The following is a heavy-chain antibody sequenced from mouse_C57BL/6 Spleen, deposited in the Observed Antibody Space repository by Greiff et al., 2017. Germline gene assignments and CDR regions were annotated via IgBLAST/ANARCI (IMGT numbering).Heavy chain of an antibody. D-gene: IGHD2-1*01. CDR1: GYTFTDYY. J-gene: IGHJ2*01. V-gene: IGHV1-26*01. Sequence: VQLQQSGPELVKPGASVKISCKASGYTFTDYYMNWVKQSHGKSLEWIGDINPNNGGTSYNQKFKGKATLTVDKSSSTAYMELRSLTSEDSAVYYCARGPRYGNSVDYWGQGTTLTVSS. CDR3: ARGPRYGNSVDY. CDR2: INPNNGGT.